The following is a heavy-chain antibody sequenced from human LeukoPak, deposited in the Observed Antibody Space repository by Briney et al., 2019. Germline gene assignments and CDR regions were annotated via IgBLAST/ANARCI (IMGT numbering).Heavy chain of an antibody. CDR3: ARGTGWLDF. V-gene: IGHV1-2*02. CDR2: INPNRGGT. CDR1: GYTFTGYY. J-gene: IGHJ4*02. Sequence: ASVKVSCKASGYTFTGYYMHWVRQAPGQGLEWMGWINPNRGGTNYAQKFQGRVTMTRDTSINTAYVELTRLRSDDTAVYYCARGTGWLDFWGQGTLVTVSS. D-gene: IGHD6-19*01.